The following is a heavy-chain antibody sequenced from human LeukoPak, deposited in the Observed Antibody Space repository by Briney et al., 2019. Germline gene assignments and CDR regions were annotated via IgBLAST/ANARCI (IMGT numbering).Heavy chain of an antibody. Sequence: SVKVSCKASGGTFSSYAISWVRQAPGQGLEWMGGVIPIFGTANYAQKFQGRVTITTDESTSTAYMELSSLRSEDTAVYYCARMTRFTKGNYRSAFDIWGQGTMVTVSS. CDR2: VIPIFGTA. J-gene: IGHJ3*02. D-gene: IGHD1-7*01. V-gene: IGHV1-69*05. CDR3: ARMTRFTKGNYRSAFDI. CDR1: GGTFSSYA.